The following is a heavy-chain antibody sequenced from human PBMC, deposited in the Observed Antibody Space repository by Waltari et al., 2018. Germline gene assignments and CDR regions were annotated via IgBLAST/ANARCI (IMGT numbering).Heavy chain of an antibody. D-gene: IGHD4-17*01. V-gene: IGHV3-48*03. CDR1: GFTFSSYE. CDR3: ARDQTTVTFDY. CDR2: ISSSGSTI. J-gene: IGHJ4*02. Sequence: EVQLVESGGGLVQPGGSLRLSCAASGFTFSSYEMTWVRQAPGKGLEWVSYISSSGSTIYYADSVKGRFTISRDNAKNSLYLQMNSLRAEDTAVYYCARDQTTVTFDYWGQGTLVTVSS.